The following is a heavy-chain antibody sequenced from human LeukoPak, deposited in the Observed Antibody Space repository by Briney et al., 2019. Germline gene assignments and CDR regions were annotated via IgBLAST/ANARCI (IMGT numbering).Heavy chain of an antibody. V-gene: IGHV1-2*02. J-gene: IGHJ5*02. D-gene: IGHD3-3*01. Sequence: GASVKVSCKASGYTFTGYYMHWVRQAPGQGLEWMGWINPNSGGTNYAQKFQGRVTMTRDTSISTAHMELSRLRSDDTAVYYCARGVRSITIFGVVIVVEWFDPWGQGTLVTVSS. CDR3: ARGVRSITIFGVVIVVEWFDP. CDR2: INPNSGGT. CDR1: GYTFTGYY.